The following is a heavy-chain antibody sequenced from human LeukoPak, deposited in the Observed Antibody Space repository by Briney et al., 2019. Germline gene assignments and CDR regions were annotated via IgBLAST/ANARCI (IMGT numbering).Heavy chain of an antibody. V-gene: IGHV4-39*07. Sequence: PSETLSLTSTVSGGSISSTSYYWGWIRQAPGKGLEWIGSIYYGGTTQYNPSLKSRATISIDTSNNRFSLRLTSATAADTPVYYCARWSSDWENNYFDPWGQGILVTVSS. J-gene: IGHJ5*02. CDR3: ARWSSDWENNYFDP. CDR1: GGSISSTSYY. CDR2: IYYGGTT. D-gene: IGHD6-19*01.